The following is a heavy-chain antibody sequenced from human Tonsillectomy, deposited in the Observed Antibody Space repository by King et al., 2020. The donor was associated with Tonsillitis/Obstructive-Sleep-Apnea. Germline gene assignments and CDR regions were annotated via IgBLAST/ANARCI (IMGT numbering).Heavy chain of an antibody. CDR3: AIGNSVVLPAATRRPGFDP. Sequence: LQLQESGPGLVKPSETLSLTCTVSGGSISSSSYYWGWLRQPPGKGLEWIGSIYYSGSTYYNPSLKSRVTISVDTSKNQFSLKLSSVTAADTAVYYCAIGNSVVLPAATRRPGFDPGGQGTRVTVSS. D-gene: IGHD2-2*01. CDR1: GGSISSSSYY. CDR2: IYYSGST. V-gene: IGHV4-39*01. J-gene: IGHJ5*02.